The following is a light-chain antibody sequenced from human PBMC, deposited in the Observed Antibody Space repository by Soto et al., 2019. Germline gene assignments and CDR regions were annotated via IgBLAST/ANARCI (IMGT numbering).Light chain of an antibody. V-gene: IGLV1-40*01. J-gene: IGLJ3*02. CDR1: SSNLGAGYD. CDR2: GNR. Sequence: QSALMQPPSVSGAPGQRVTISCTGNSSNLGAGYDVHWYQQLPGAAPKLVIFGNRNRPSGVPERFSGSKSGTSASLAITGLQTEDEADYYCQAYDYSLTASVFGGGTQLTVL. CDR3: QAYDYSLTASV.